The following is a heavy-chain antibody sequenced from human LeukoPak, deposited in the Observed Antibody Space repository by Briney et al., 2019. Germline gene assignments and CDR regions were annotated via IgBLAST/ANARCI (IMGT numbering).Heavy chain of an antibody. J-gene: IGHJ4*02. CDR3: ARDRTVTTALDY. D-gene: IGHD4-17*01. CDR1: GGTFSSYA. CDR2: IIPIFGTA. Sequence: ASVKVSCKASGGTFSSYAISWVRQAPGQGLEWMGRIIPIFGTANYAQKFQGRVTITTDESTSTAYMELSSLRSEHTAVYYCARDRTVTTALDYWGQGTLVTVSS. V-gene: IGHV1-69*05.